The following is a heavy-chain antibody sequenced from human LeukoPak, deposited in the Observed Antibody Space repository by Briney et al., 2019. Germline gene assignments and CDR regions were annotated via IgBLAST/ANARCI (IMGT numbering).Heavy chain of an antibody. CDR1: GFTFSTYS. CDR2: IRSSGTTT. V-gene: IGHV3-48*04. CDR3: ARVRDAFDI. Sequence: GGSLRLSCAASGFTFSTYSMNWVRQAPGRGLEWLSYIRSSGTTTYYADSVKGRFTISRDNAKNSLYLQMNSLRAEDTAVYYCARVRDAFDIWGQGTMVTVSS. J-gene: IGHJ3*02.